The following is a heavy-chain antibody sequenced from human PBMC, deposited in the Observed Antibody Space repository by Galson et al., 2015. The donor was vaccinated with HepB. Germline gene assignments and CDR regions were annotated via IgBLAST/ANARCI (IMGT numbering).Heavy chain of an antibody. D-gene: IGHD3-3*01. J-gene: IGHJ4*02. CDR3: ARDSLSYDFWSGYPKQYYFDY. V-gene: IGHV1-18*01. Sequence: SVKVSCKASGYTFTSYGISWVRQAPGQGLEWMGWISAYNGNTNYAQKLQGRVTMTTDTSTSTAYMELRSLRSDDTAVYYCARDSLSYDFWSGYPKQYYFDYWGQGTLVTVSS. CDR2: ISAYNGNT. CDR1: GYTFTSYG.